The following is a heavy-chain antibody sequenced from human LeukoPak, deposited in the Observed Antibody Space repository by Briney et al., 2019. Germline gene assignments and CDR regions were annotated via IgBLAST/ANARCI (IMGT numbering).Heavy chain of an antibody. CDR3: ARAQMPIAAAGSDY. V-gene: IGHV3-30-3*01. D-gene: IGHD6-13*01. CDR2: ISYDGSNK. Sequence: GRSLRLSCAASGFTFSSYAMHWVRQAPGKGLEWVAVISYDGSNKYYADSVKGRFTIPRDNSKNTLYLQMNSLRAEDTAVYYCARAQMPIAAAGSDYWGQGTLVTVSS. CDR1: GFTFSSYA. J-gene: IGHJ4*02.